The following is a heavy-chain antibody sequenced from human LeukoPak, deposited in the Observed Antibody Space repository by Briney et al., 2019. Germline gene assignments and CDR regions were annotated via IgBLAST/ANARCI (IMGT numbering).Heavy chain of an antibody. CDR1: GYTFTSYG. CDR3: AREYSSPYYYYGMDA. CDR2: ISAYNGNT. Sequence: ASVKVSCKASGYTFTSYGISWVRQAPGQGLEWMGWISAYNGNTNYAQKLQGRVTMTTDTSTSTAYMELRSLRSDDTAVYYCAREYSSPYYYYGMDAWGQGTTVTVSS. J-gene: IGHJ6*02. V-gene: IGHV1-18*01. D-gene: IGHD6-13*01.